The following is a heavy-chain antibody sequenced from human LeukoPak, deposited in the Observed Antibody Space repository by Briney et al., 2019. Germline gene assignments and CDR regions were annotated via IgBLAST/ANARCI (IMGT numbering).Heavy chain of an antibody. D-gene: IGHD2-15*01. J-gene: IGHJ4*02. CDR1: GFTFSDFW. CDR3: VRDSRPGGAMGLYHNFDF. V-gene: IGHV3-7*01. CDR2: IKEDGSET. Sequence: GGSLRLSCAASGFTFSDFWMTWVRQTPGKGLEWVANIKEDGSETYHVDSVKGRFTISRDNAKNSLYLQMNSLRGDDTAVYYCVRDSRPGGAMGLYHNFDFWGQGTLVTVSS.